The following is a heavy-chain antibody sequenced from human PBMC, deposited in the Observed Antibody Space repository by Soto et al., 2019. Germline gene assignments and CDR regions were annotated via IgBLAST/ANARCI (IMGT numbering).Heavy chain of an antibody. J-gene: IGHJ3*02. V-gene: IGHV3-23*01. CDR2: ISGSGGST. CDR3: AKVVAYYDFWSGYYPGAFDI. CDR1: GFTFSSYA. Sequence: GGSLRLSCAASGFTFSSYAMSWVRQAPGKGLEWVSAISGSGGSTYYADSVKGRFTISRDNSKNTLYLQMNSLRAEDTAVYYCAKVVAYYDFWSGYYPGAFDIWGQGTMVTVSS. D-gene: IGHD3-3*01.